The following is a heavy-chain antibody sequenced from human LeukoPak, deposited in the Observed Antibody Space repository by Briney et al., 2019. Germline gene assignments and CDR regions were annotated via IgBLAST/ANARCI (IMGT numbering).Heavy chain of an antibody. CDR1: GFTLSSLG. V-gene: IGHV3-30*02. D-gene: IGHD4-23*01. J-gene: IGHJ3*02. CDR3: AKGTTVVTADAFDI. Sequence: RSLSLSCAVSGFTLSSLGIDWVRPAPGKGLEWVGFIRYDGSNKYYADSVKGRFTISRDNSKNMLYLQMNSLRAEDTAVYYCAKGTTVVTADAFDIWGQGTMVTVSS. CDR2: IRYDGSNK.